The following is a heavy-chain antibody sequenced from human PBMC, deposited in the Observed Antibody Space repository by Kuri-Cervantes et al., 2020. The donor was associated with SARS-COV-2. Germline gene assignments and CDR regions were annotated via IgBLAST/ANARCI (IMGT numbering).Heavy chain of an antibody. Sequence: SQTLSLTCAVYGGSFSGHYWSWIRQPPGKGLEWIGEINHSGSTNYNPSLKSRVTISVDTSKNQFSLKLSSVTAADTAVYYCVRGLYYYDSSGPWGQGTLVTVSS. CDR2: INHSGST. CDR1: GGSFSGHY. CDR3: VRGLYYYDSSGP. V-gene: IGHV4-34*01. J-gene: IGHJ5*02. D-gene: IGHD3-22*01.